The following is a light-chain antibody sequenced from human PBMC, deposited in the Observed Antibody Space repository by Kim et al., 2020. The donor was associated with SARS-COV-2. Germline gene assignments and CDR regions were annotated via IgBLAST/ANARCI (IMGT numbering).Light chain of an antibody. Sequence: QSALTQPASVSESPGQSITIPCTGTSSDVGYYNLVSWFQQHPGKAPKLMIFEVTKRPSGVSNRFSASKSGNSAFLTISGLQAEDEADYYCCSYITSGEYVFGSVTKVTVL. CDR2: EVT. CDR1: SSDVGYYNL. J-gene: IGLJ1*01. V-gene: IGLV2-23*02. CDR3: CSYITSGEYV.